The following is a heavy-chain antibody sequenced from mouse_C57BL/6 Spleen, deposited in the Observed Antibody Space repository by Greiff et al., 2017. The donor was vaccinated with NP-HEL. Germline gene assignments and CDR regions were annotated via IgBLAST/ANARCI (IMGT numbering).Heavy chain of an antibody. J-gene: IGHJ4*01. D-gene: IGHD1-1*01. CDR1: GFTFSDYY. CDR3: ARAGTVVARGYAMDV. V-gene: IGHV5-16*01. CDR2: INYDGSST. Sequence: EVMLVESEGGLVQPGSSMKLSCTASGFTFSDYYMAWVRQVPEKGLEWVANINYDGSSTYYLDSLKNRFIISRDNAKNILYLQMSSLKSEDTATYYWARAGTVVARGYAMDVWGQGTSVTVSS.